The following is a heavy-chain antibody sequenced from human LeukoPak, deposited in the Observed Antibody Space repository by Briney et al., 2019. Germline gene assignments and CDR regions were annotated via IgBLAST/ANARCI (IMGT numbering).Heavy chain of an antibody. CDR2: IIPIFGTA. D-gene: IGHD2-2*01. J-gene: IGHJ5*02. V-gene: IGHV1-69*06. CDR3: ARDRDCSSTSCLNWFDP. CDR1: GGTFSSYA. Sequence: ASVKVSCKASGGTFSSYAISWVRQAPGQGLEWMGGIIPIFGTANYAQKFQGRVTITADKSTSTAYMELSSLRSEDTAVYYCARDRDCSSTSCLNWFDPWGQGTLVPVSS.